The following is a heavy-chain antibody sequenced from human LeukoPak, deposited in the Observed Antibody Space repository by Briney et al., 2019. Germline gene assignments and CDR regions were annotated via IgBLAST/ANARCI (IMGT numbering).Heavy chain of an antibody. V-gene: IGHV3-53*01. CDR3: GRLGYSYGLDY. CDR1: GFTVSSNY. Sequence: PGGSLRLSCAASGFTVSSNYMSWVRQAPGKGLEWVSVIYSGGSTYYADSVKGRFTISRDNSKNTLYLQMNSLRAEDTAVYYCGRLGYSYGLDYWGQGTLVTVSS. J-gene: IGHJ4*02. D-gene: IGHD5-18*01. CDR2: IYSGGST.